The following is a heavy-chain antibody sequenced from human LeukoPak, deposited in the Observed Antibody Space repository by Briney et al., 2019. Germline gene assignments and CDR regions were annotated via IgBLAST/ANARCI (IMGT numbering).Heavy chain of an antibody. CDR2: INHSGST. CDR1: GGSFSGYY. D-gene: IGHD6-19*01. V-gene: IGHV4-34*01. J-gene: IGHJ4*02. CDR3: ARGQVAAPPY. Sequence: SETLSLTCAVYGGSFSGYYWSWIRQPPGKGLEWIGEINHSGSTNYNPSLKSRVTISVDTSKNQFSLKLSSVTAADTAVYYYARGQVAAPPYWGQGTLVTVSS.